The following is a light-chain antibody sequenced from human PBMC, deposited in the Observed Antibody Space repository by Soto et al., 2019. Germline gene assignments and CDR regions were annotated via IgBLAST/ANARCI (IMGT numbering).Light chain of an antibody. Sequence: EIVLTQSPGTLSLSPGEKATISCRASQSVSSSYLAWYQQKPGQAPRPLIYGASSRAIGIPDRFSGSGSGTDFILTISRLEPEDFAVYYCQQYGSSPWTFGQGTKVDIK. V-gene: IGKV3-20*01. CDR1: QSVSSSY. CDR3: QQYGSSPWT. J-gene: IGKJ1*01. CDR2: GAS.